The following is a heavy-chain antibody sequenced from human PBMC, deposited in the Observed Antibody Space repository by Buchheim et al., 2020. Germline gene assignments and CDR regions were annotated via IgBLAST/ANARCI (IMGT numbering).Heavy chain of an antibody. J-gene: IGHJ4*02. CDR1: AFIFSSYW. V-gene: IGHV3-7*01. Sequence: VQLVESGGGLVQPGESLRLSCAASAFIFSSYWMTWVRQAPGKGLEWVANIKQDGSEKYYVDSVKGRFTISRDNVQNSLYLQMNSLRAEDTAVYYCARARTHSSGLLYYFDYWGQGTL. CDR2: IKQDGSEK. CDR3: ARARTHSSGLLYYFDY. D-gene: IGHD3-22*01.